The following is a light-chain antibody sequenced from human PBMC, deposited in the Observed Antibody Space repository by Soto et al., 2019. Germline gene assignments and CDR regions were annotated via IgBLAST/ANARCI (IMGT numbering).Light chain of an antibody. CDR3: QQYGSSPWT. CDR2: AAS. Sequence: EIVLTQSPGTLSLSPGERATLSCRASQSVRSSYLAWYQHKPGQAHRLLIYAASSRATGIPDRFSGSGSGTDFTLTIRRLEPEDFAVYYCQQYGSSPWTFGQGTKVDIK. CDR1: QSVRSSY. V-gene: IGKV3-20*01. J-gene: IGKJ1*01.